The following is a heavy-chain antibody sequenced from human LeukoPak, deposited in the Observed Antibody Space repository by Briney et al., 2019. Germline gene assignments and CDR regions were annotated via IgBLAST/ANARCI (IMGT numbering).Heavy chain of an antibody. CDR2: IRYDGSNK. CDR1: GFTFSSYG. CDR3: AKDRGSRAVFDY. J-gene: IGHJ4*02. Sequence: GGSLRLSCAASGFTFSSYGMHWVRQAPGKGLEWVAFIRYDGSNKYYADSVKGRFTISRDNSKNTLYLQMNSLRAEDTAVYYCAKDRGSRAVFDYWGQGTLVTVSS. V-gene: IGHV3-30*02. D-gene: IGHD3-10*01.